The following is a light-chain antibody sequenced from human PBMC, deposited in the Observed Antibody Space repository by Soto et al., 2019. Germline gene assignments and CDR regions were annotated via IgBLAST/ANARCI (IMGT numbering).Light chain of an antibody. CDR3: QRYNSAPLT. J-gene: IGKJ4*01. Sequence: DIQMTQSPSSLSASVGDRVTITCRASQSISSFLNWYQQKPGKAPKVLIYAASSLQGGVPSRFSGSGSGTDSTLTISSLQPEDFATYYCQRYNSAPLTFGGGTKVDIK. CDR2: AAS. CDR1: QSISSF. V-gene: IGKV1-39*01.